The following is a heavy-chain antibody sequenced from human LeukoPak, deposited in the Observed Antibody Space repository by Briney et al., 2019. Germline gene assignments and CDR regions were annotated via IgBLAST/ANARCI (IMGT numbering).Heavy chain of an antibody. V-gene: IGHV3-74*01. CDR2: INSDGSDT. D-gene: IGHD6-13*01. Sequence: GGSLRLSCAASGFTFSSYWMHWVRQAPGKGLVWVSHINSDGSDTSYADSVKGRFTISRDNAKNTLYLQMNSLRAEDTAVYYCARHTGYSSSWSQNWGQGTLVTVSS. CDR3: ARHTGYSSSWSQN. CDR1: GFTFSSYW. J-gene: IGHJ4*02.